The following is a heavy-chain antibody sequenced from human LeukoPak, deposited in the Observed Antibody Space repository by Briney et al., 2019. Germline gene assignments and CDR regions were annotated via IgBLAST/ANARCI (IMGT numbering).Heavy chain of an antibody. D-gene: IGHD2-21*02. J-gene: IGHJ3*02. CDR1: GXTFSSYS. Sequence: GGSLRLSCAASGXTFSSYSMNWVRQAPGKGLGWVSYISSGSSTIYYADSVKGRFTISKDNAKNSLCLQMNSLRDEDTAVYYCARENIVVVTAIRDAFDIWGQGTMVTVSS. CDR3: ARENIVVVTAIRDAFDI. V-gene: IGHV3-48*02. CDR2: ISSGSSTI.